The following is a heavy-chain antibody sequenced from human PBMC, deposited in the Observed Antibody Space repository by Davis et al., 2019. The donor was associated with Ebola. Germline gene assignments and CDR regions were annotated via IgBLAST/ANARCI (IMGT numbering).Heavy chain of an antibody. V-gene: IGHV3-7*03. D-gene: IGHD5-18*01. CDR1: GFTFSSYW. CDR2: IKQDGSEK. J-gene: IGHJ5*02. CDR3: ARSVDTANWFDP. Sequence: GESLKISCAASGFTFSSYWMSWVRQAPGKGLEWVANIKQDGSEKYYVDSVKGRFTISRDNAKNSLSLQMNSLRAEDTAVYYCARSVDTANWFDPWGQGTLVTVSS.